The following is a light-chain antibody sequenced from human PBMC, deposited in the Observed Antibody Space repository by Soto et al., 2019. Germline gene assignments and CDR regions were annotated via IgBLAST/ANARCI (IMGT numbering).Light chain of an antibody. V-gene: IGKV1-5*01. CDR1: QSISSW. J-gene: IGKJ2*01. CDR2: DAS. Sequence: DIQMTQSPSTLSASVGDRVTITCRASQSISSWLAWYQQEPGKAPKLLIYDASSLESGVPSRFSGSGSWTEFTLTISSLQPDDFATYYCQQYNSYSPYTFGQGTKVDIK. CDR3: QQYNSYSPYT.